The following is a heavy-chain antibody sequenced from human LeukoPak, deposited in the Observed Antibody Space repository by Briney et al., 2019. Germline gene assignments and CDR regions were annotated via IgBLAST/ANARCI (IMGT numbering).Heavy chain of an antibody. CDR2: ISDYNGNT. D-gene: IGHD3-22*01. CDR3: ASPYYYDSSGYYDGYYYGMDV. CDR1: GYTFTSSG. J-gene: IGHJ6*01. Sequence: ASVKVSCKASGYTFTSSGISWVRQAPGQGLEWLGRISDYNGNTNYAQKPQGRVTMTTDTSTSTAYMELRSLRSDDTAVYYCASPYYYDSSGYYDGYYYGMDVWGQGTTVTVSS. V-gene: IGHV1-18*01.